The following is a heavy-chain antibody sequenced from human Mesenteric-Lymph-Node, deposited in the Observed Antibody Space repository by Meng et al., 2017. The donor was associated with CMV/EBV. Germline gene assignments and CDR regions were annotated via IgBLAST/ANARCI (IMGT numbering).Heavy chain of an antibody. Sequence: QVQFHQWGAGLLKPSETLSVTCAVYGGSFSGYYWNWIRQSPEKGLEWIGEINHSGSTTYNPSFTSRIIISVVTSTNQISLNMSSVTAADTAVYYCARGSSYDILTGYFDYWGQGALVTVSS. J-gene: IGHJ4*02. CDR1: GGSFSGYY. CDR2: INHSGST. D-gene: IGHD3-9*01. CDR3: ARGSSYDILTGYFDY. V-gene: IGHV4-34*01.